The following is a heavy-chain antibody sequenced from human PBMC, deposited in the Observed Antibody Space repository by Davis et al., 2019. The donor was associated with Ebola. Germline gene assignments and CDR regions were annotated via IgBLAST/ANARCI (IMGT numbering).Heavy chain of an antibody. CDR1: GGTFSNYT. Sequence: SVKVSCKASGGTFSNYTFHWVRQAPGQGLEWMGRIIPILGIANYAQKFQGRVTMTRDTSTSTVYMELSSLRSEDTAVYYCAREGLFKWNYDHWGQGTLVTVSS. CDR3: AREGLFKWNYDH. J-gene: IGHJ5*02. V-gene: IGHV1-69*04. D-gene: IGHD1-7*01. CDR2: IIPILGIA.